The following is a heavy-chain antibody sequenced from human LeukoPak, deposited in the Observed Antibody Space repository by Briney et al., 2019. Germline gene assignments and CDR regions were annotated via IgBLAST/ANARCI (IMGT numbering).Heavy chain of an antibody. Sequence: GESLKISCQGSGYNFASYWIGWVRRMPGKGLEWMGIIYPGDSETRYSPSFQGQVTFSADKSISTAYLQWSSLKASDSAIYYCARRPRNSPFDYWGQGALVTVSS. V-gene: IGHV5-51*01. D-gene: IGHD2-21*01. CDR1: GYNFASYW. J-gene: IGHJ4*02. CDR3: ARRPRNSPFDY. CDR2: IYPGDSET.